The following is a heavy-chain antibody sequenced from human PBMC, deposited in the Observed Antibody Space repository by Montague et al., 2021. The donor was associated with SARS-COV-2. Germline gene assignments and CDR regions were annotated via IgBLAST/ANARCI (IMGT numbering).Heavy chain of an antibody. CDR3: ALAVAGRGGYDY. J-gene: IGHJ4*02. D-gene: IGHD6-19*01. V-gene: IGHV6-1*01. CDR2: TYYRSTWYY. Sequence: CAISGASVSSNSAAWNWIRQSPSRGLEWLGRTYYRSTWYYEYAVSLKSRITINPDTSKNQFSLQVKSMTPEDTAVYYCALAVAGRGGYDYWGQGTLVTVSS. CDR1: GASVSSNSAA.